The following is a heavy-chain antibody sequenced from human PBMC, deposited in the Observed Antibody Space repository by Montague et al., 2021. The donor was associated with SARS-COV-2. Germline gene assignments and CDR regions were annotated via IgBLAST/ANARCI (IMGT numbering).Heavy chain of an antibody. J-gene: IGHJ4*02. V-gene: IGHV4-31*02. CDR3: VSSLPGNQFQFDY. CDR2: LYYNGMT. D-gene: IGHD1-14*01. Sequence: GYLYYNGMTHYSPSLKSRASFSLDTSKNQFSLKLTSATATDSALYFCVSSLPGNQFQFDYWGQGALVTVSS.